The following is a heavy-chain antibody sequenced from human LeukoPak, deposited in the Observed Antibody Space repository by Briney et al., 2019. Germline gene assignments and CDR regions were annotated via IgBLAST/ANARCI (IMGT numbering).Heavy chain of an antibody. CDR1: GDSIYSNNYY. D-gene: IGHD5-18*01. CDR2: FHYSGNS. Sequence: PSETLSLTCTLSGDSIYSNNYYWGWIRHSPEKGLEWIGSFHYSGNSYYSPSLKSRVTISVDTSKNQFSLKLSSVTAADTAVYYCARVQRYSYGSYYYYYYMDVWGKGITVTVSS. J-gene: IGHJ6*03. CDR3: ARVQRYSYGSYYYYYYMDV. V-gene: IGHV4-39*07.